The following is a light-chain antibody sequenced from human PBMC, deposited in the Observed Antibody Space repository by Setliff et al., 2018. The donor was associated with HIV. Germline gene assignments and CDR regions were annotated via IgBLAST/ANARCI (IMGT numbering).Light chain of an antibody. CDR2: DNT. J-gene: IGLJ3*02. V-gene: IGLV1-40*01. CDR1: YSNVGAGYV. CDR3: QSYDNSLSGSV. Sequence: LTQPPSVSGAPGQTVTISCTGGYSNVGAGYVVHWYQQLPGTAPKLLIYDNTYRSSGVPARFSASKSGASTSLAISGLQAEDEADYYCQSYDNSLSGSVFGGGTKVTVL.